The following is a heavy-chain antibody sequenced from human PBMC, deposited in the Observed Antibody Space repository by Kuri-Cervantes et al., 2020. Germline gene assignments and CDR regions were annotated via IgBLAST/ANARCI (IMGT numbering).Heavy chain of an antibody. V-gene: IGHV3-48*03. Sequence: GESLKISCAASGFTFSTYEMNWVRQAPGKGLEWVSYISSNTIYYADSVKGRFTISRDNAKNSLYLQMNSLRAEDTAVYYCANYVRRSGNYYIENWGQGTLVTVSS. CDR2: ISSNTI. D-gene: IGHD1-26*01. J-gene: IGHJ4*02. CDR3: ANYVRRSGNYYIEN. CDR1: GFTFSTYE.